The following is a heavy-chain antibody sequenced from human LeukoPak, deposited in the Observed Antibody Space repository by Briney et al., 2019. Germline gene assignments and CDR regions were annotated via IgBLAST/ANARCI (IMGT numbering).Heavy chain of an antibody. CDR2: INHSGST. CDR1: GGSFSGYY. V-gene: IGHV4-34*01. D-gene: IGHD5-18*01. J-gene: IGHJ4*02. Sequence: SETLSLTCAVYGGSFSGYYWSWIRQPPGKGLEWLGEINHSGSTNYNPSLKSRVTISVDTSKNQFSLKLSSVTAADTAVYYCARGYSYGYFYLGYWGQGTLVTVSS. CDR3: ARGYSYGYFYLGY.